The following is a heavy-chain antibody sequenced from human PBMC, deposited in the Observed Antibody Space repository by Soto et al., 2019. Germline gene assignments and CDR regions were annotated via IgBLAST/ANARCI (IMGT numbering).Heavy chain of an antibody. CDR1: GGSVSSGDYY. CDR3: GRTGRWLPAEDFYY. J-gene: IGHJ4*02. V-gene: IGHV4-30-4*01. D-gene: IGHD2-2*01. CDR2: IYYSGST. Sequence: SETLSLTCTVSGGSVSSGDYYWSWIRQPPGKGLEWIGYIYYSGSTYYNPSLKSRVTISVDTSKNQFSLKLSSVTAADTAVYYCGRTGRWLPAEDFYYRGQGTLVTVSS.